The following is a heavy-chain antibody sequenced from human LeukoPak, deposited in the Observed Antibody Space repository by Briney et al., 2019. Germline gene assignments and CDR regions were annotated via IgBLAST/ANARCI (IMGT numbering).Heavy chain of an antibody. CDR3: ARDAGGSCSSTSCSFDY. V-gene: IGHV3-48*03. CDR1: GFTFSSYE. Sequence: GGSLRLSCAASGFTFSSYEMNWVRQAPGKGLEWISYISSSGSTIYYADSVKGRFTISRDSAKNSLYLQMNSLRAEDTAVYYCARDAGGSCSSTSCSFDYWGQGTLVTVSS. D-gene: IGHD2-2*01. J-gene: IGHJ4*02. CDR2: ISSSGSTI.